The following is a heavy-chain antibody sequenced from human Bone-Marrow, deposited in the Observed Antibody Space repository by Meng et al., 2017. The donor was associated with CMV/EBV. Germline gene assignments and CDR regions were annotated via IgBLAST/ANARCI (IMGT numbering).Heavy chain of an antibody. CDR1: GYTFTSYG. Sequence: ASVKVSCKASGYTFTSYGISWVRQAPGQGLEWMGWISAYNGNTNYAQKLQGRVTMTTDTSTSTAYMELRSLRSDDTAVYYCARAYDFWQMNWFDPWGQGTLVTVSS. V-gene: IGHV1-18*01. CDR2: ISAYNGNT. CDR3: ARAYDFWQMNWFDP. J-gene: IGHJ5*02. D-gene: IGHD3-3*01.